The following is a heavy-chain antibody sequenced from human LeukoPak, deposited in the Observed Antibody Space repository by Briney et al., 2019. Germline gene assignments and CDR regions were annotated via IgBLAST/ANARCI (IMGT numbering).Heavy chain of an antibody. Sequence: GGSLRLSCAASGFTFSSYSMNWVRQAPGKGLEWASYISSSSSTIYYADSVKGRFTISRDNGKNSLYLQMNSLRAEDTAVYYCARGGYCSSTSCPSDAFDIWGQGTMVTVSS. D-gene: IGHD2-2*01. J-gene: IGHJ3*02. CDR1: GFTFSSYS. V-gene: IGHV3-48*04. CDR3: ARGGYCSSTSCPSDAFDI. CDR2: ISSSSSTI.